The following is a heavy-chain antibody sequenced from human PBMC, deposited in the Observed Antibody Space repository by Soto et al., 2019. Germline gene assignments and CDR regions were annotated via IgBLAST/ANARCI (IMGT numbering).Heavy chain of an antibody. CDR1: GYTFTSYG. J-gene: IGHJ6*02. CDR2: ISAYNGNT. Sequence: ASVKVSCKASGYTFTSYGISWVRQAPGQGLEWMGWISAYNGNTNYAQKLQGRVTMTTDTSTSTAYMELRSLRSDDTAVYYCARSQFDYDILTGYRSGYYNGMDVWGQGTTVTVSS. V-gene: IGHV1-18*01. CDR3: ARSQFDYDILTGYRSGYYNGMDV. D-gene: IGHD3-9*01.